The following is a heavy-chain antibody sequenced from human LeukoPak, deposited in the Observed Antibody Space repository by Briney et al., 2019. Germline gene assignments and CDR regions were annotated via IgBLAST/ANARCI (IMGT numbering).Heavy chain of an antibody. CDR2: IYSSGST. Sequence: SETLSLTCSVSGGSLSIYYWSWIRQPPGKGLEWIGYIYSSGSTNYNPSLKSRVTISVDTSKNQFSLILSSVTAADTAVYYCARQIDFYYYMDVWGKGTTVTVSS. J-gene: IGHJ6*03. CDR1: GGSLSIYY. CDR3: ARQIDFYYYMDV. V-gene: IGHV4-4*09.